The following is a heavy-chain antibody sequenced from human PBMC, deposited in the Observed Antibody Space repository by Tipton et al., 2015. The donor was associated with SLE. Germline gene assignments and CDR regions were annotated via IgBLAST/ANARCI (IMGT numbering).Heavy chain of an antibody. CDR3: ARGCSSSTCEPFYFFGMDV. D-gene: IGHD2-2*01. V-gene: IGHV4-59*01. Sequence: TLSLTCTVSGGPINSYFWSWIRQPPGKGLEWIGHVYYTGSTRYNPSLKSRLTISVDTSKNQFSLRLNSVTAADAAVYYCARGCSSSTCEPFYFFGMDVWGQGTTVTVSS. J-gene: IGHJ6*02. CDR2: VYYTGST. CDR1: GGPINSYF.